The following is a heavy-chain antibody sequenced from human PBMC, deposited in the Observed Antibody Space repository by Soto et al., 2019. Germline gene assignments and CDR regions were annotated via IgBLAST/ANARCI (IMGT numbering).Heavy chain of an antibody. Sequence: QVQLVQSGAEVKKPGASVKVSCKASGYTFTSYGISWVRQAPGQGLEWMGWISAYNGNTNYAQKLQGRVTMTTDTSXSXXYMELRSLRSDDTAVYYCARCLAAVAGASCYGMDVWGQGTTVTVSS. D-gene: IGHD6-19*01. CDR3: ARCLAAVAGASCYGMDV. CDR1: GYTFTSYG. V-gene: IGHV1-18*01. CDR2: ISAYNGNT. J-gene: IGHJ6*02.